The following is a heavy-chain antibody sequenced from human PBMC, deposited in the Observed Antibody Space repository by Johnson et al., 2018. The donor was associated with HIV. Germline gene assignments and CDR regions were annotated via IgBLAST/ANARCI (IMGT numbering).Heavy chain of an antibody. J-gene: IGHJ3*02. CDR2: IWCGGSNK. V-gene: IGHV3-33*06. Sequence: QVQLVESGGGVVQPGRSLRLSCAASGFTFRQAPGRGLEWEALIWCGGSNKYNADSVKGRFTISRDISKNTLHLQMNSLRAEDTAVYYCAKGYSSSWYVAFDIWGPGTMVTVSS. CDR3: AKGYSSSWYVAFDI. CDR1: GFTF. D-gene: IGHD6-13*01.